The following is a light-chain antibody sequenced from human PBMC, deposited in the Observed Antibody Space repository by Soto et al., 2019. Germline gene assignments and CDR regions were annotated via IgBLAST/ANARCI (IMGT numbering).Light chain of an antibody. CDR3: QQRNSWSWT. CDR2: GIS. Sequence: EIVLTQSPGTLSLSPGERATLSCRASHTISSSYLAWYQQKPGQAPRLLMYGISRRATGIPDRFSGSGSGTDFTLTISSLEPEDFAVYYCQQRNSWSWTFGQGTKVDIK. J-gene: IGKJ1*01. V-gene: IGKV3D-20*02. CDR1: HTISSSY.